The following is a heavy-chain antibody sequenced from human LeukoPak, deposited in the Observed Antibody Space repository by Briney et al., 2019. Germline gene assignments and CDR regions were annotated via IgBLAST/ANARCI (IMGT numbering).Heavy chain of an antibody. CDR2: IYGGGST. CDR3: ARERTGAFDY. Sequence: PGGFLRLSCAASGFTVSNNYMSWVRQAPGKGLEWVSVIYGGGSTYYADSVKGRFTISRDNSKNTLYLEMNSLRAEDTAVFYCARERTGAFDYWGQGTLVTVSS. D-gene: IGHD1-14*01. J-gene: IGHJ4*02. CDR1: GFTVSNNY. V-gene: IGHV3-53*01.